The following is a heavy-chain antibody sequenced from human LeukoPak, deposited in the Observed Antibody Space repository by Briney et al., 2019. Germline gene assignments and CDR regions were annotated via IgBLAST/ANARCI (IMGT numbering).Heavy chain of an antibody. CDR2: IYYSGST. D-gene: IGHD3-10*01. CDR3: ARGAGSGTYYNHIFDP. V-gene: IGHV4-59*01. Sequence: PSETLSLTCTVSGGSISSYYWSWIRQPPGKGLEWIGYIYYSGSTNYNPSLKSRVTISVDPSKSQFSLRLSSVTVADTAVYYCARGAGSGTYYNHIFDPWGQGTLVTVSS. CDR1: GGSISSYY. J-gene: IGHJ5*02.